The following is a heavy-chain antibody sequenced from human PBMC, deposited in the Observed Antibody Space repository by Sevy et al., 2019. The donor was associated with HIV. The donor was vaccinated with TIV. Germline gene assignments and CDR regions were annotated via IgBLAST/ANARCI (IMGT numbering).Heavy chain of an antibody. D-gene: IGHD3-16*01. CDR1: GFTFSDYY. J-gene: IGHJ4*02. CDR2: ISSSGSTI. V-gene: IGHV3-11*01. Sequence: GGSLRLSCAASGFTFSDYYMSWIRQAPGKGLEWVSYISSSGSTIYCADSVKGRFTISRDNAKNSLYLQMNSLRAEDTAVYYCAASLIQWFGGFDYWGQGTLVTVSS. CDR3: AASLIQWFGGFDY.